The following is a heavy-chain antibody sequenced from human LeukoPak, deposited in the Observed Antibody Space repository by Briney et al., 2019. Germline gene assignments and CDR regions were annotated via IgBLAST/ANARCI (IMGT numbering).Heavy chain of an antibody. CDR1: GGSFSIYS. J-gene: IGHJ4*02. CDR2: IYTSGNN. CDR3: ARDVGAGIAAAFDY. Sequence: SETLSLTCTVSGGSFSIYSWSWIRQPAGKGLEWIGRIYTSGNNYYSPSLKSRVSMSLDTSKNQFSLRLSSVTAADTAVYYCARDVGAGIAAAFDYWGQGTLVTVSS. D-gene: IGHD6-13*01. V-gene: IGHV4-4*07.